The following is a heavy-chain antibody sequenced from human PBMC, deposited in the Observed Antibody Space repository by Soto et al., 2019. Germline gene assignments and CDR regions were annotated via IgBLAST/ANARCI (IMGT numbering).Heavy chain of an antibody. J-gene: IGHJ4*02. V-gene: IGHV4-39*01. Sequence: SETLSLTCTVSGGSISSSSYYWGWIRQPPGKGLEWIGSIYYSGSTYYNPSLKSRVTISVDTSKNQFSLKLSSVTAADTAVYNCASLXYCISTRSNAHFVYWGQVALVTVYS. CDR1: GGSISSSSYY. CDR2: IYYSGST. D-gene: IGHD2-2*01. CDR3: ASLXYCISTRSNAHFVY.